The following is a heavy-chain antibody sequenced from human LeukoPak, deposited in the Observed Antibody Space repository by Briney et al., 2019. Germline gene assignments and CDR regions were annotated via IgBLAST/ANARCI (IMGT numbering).Heavy chain of an antibody. V-gene: IGHV1-3*04. CDR1: GYIFTSYA. Sequence: GASVKVSCKASGYIFTSYAMHWVRQAPGQRLEWMGWINTGNGNTKYSQKFQGRVTITRDTSASTAYMELSSLRSEDTAVYYCASDEHYGSGGGDYWGQGTLVTVSS. J-gene: IGHJ4*02. D-gene: IGHD3-10*01. CDR2: INTGNGNT. CDR3: ASDEHYGSGGGDY.